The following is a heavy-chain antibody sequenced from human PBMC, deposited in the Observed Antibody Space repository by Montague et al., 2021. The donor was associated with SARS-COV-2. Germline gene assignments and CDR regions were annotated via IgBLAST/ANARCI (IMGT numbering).Heavy chain of an antibody. J-gene: IGHJ3*01. Sequence: SETLSLICAVYGGSLSGYYWSWIRQPPGEGLEWIAEISHSGSTSYNPSLKSRVTISIDTSENQFSLRLNSVTAADTAVYFCARGWAFDPWGQGRLVTVSS. CDR3: ARGWAFDP. V-gene: IGHV4-34*01. CDR1: GGSLSGYY. CDR2: ISHSGST.